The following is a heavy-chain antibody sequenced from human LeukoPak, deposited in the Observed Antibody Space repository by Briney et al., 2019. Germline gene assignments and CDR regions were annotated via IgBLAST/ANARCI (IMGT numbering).Heavy chain of an antibody. J-gene: IGHJ2*01. Sequence: PGGSLRLSCAASRFTFSTYGMNWVRQAPGKGLEWVSAISGGGGFTYYADSVKGRFTISRDNSKNTLYLQMSSLRAEDTAVYYCTKGPYGDSVNPHYWYFDLWGRGTLLTVSS. CDR1: RFTFSTYG. V-gene: IGHV3-23*01. D-gene: IGHD4-17*01. CDR3: TKGPYGDSVNPHYWYFDL. CDR2: ISGGGGFT.